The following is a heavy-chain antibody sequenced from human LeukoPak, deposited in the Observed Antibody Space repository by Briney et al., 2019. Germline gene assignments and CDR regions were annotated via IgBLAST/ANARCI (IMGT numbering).Heavy chain of an antibody. Sequence: ASVKVSCKASGYTFTCYYTHWVRQAPGQGLEWMGWINPNSGGTNYAQKFQGRVTMTRDTSISTAYMELSRLRSEDTAVYYCARDNNLYDSSGYYAFDIWGQGTMVTVSS. J-gene: IGHJ3*02. CDR3: ARDNNLYDSSGYYAFDI. CDR1: GYTFTCYY. V-gene: IGHV1-2*02. D-gene: IGHD3-22*01. CDR2: INPNSGGT.